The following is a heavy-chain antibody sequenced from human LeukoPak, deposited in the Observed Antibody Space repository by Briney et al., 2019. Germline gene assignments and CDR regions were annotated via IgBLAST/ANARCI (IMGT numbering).Heavy chain of an antibody. V-gene: IGHV1-8*01. J-gene: IGHJ4*02. D-gene: IGHD3-10*01. CDR1: GYTFTSYD. CDR2: MNPNSGNT. Sequence: ASVKVSCKASGYTFTSYDINWVRQATAQGLEWMGWMNPNSGNTGYAQKFQGRVTMTRDTSISTAYMELSRLGSDDTAVYYCARLGVTMVRGVTDYWGQGTLVTVSS. CDR3: ARLGVTMVRGVTDY.